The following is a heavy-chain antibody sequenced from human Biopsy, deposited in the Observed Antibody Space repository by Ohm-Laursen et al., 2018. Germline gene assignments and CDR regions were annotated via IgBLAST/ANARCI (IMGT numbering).Heavy chain of an antibody. Sequence: SLRLSCSASGFTFSHYYMSWVRQAPGKGLEWVSVIDSGGYTHYTDSVKGRFTISRDNSKNTLYLQMNNLSAEDTAVYYCARSTYYYESSGTRRGLDIWSQGTMVTISS. CDR3: ARSTYYYESSGTRRGLDI. D-gene: IGHD3-22*01. V-gene: IGHV3-53*01. CDR1: GFTFSHYY. J-gene: IGHJ3*02. CDR2: IDSGGYT.